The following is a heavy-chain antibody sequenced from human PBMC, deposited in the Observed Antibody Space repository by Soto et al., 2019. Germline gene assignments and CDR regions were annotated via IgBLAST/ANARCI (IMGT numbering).Heavy chain of an antibody. CDR3: ARGRGRRGYSYGYGEIDY. J-gene: IGHJ4*02. Sequence: SETLSLTCAVYGGSFSGYYWSWIRQPPGKGLEWIGEINHSGSTNYNPFLKSRVTISVDTSKNQFSLKLSSVTAADTAVYYCARGRGRRGYSYGYGEIDYWGQGTLVTVSS. D-gene: IGHD5-18*01. CDR1: GGSFSGYY. V-gene: IGHV4-34*01. CDR2: INHSGST.